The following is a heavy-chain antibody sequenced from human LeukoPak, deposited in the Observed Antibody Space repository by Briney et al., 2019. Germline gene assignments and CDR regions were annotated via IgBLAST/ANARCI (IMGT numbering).Heavy chain of an antibody. CDR3: AKECCSGGTCYGYFQN. CDR2: IRYDGSNK. Sequence: PGGSLRLSCAASGFTFSSFGMHWVRQAPGKGLEWVAFIRYDGSNKYYTDSVKGRFTASRDNSKNTLYLQMNSLRAEDTAVYYCAKECCSGGTCYGYFQNWGQGTLVTVSS. V-gene: IGHV3-30*02. CDR1: GFTFSSFG. J-gene: IGHJ1*01. D-gene: IGHD2-15*01.